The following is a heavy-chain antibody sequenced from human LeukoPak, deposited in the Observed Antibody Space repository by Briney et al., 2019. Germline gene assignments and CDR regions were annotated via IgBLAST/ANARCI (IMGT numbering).Heavy chain of an antibody. Sequence: PGGSLRLSCAASGFTFSSYGMHWGRQAPGKGLERVAFIRLDGSNKYYADSVKGRFTISRDNSNKPLYLKMNSLRPEDTAVYHCAKDKWRNGGFDYWGQGTLVTVSS. J-gene: IGHJ4*02. CDR3: AKDKWRNGGFDY. D-gene: IGHD4-23*01. CDR2: IRLDGSNK. V-gene: IGHV3-30*02. CDR1: GFTFSSYG.